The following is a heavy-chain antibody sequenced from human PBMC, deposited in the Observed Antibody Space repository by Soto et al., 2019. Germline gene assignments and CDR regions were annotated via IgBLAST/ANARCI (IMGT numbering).Heavy chain of an antibody. J-gene: IGHJ4*02. Sequence: QVQLVESGGGVVQPGRSLRLSCAASGFTFSSYGMHWVRQAPGKGLEWVAVISYDGSNKYYADSVKGRFTISRDNSKNTLDLQMDRLRGEDTAVFYWAKDSRYDSSGYYPPLYYFDLWGQGTLVTVSS. D-gene: IGHD3-22*01. V-gene: IGHV3-30*18. CDR3: AKDSRYDSSGYYPPLYYFDL. CDR1: GFTFSSYG. CDR2: ISYDGSNK.